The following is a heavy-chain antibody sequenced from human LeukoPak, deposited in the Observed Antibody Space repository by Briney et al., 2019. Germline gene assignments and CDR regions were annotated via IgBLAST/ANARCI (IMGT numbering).Heavy chain of an antibody. J-gene: IGHJ4*02. Sequence: GESLKISCAASGFSFSVNWMSWVRQAPGKGPEWVASIKQDGSEKYYVDSVSGRFTISRDNAKNSLYLQMNSLRAEDTAVYYCAKEGYWGQGTLVTVSS. CDR2: IKQDGSEK. CDR1: GFSFSVNW. CDR3: AKEGY. V-gene: IGHV3-7*01.